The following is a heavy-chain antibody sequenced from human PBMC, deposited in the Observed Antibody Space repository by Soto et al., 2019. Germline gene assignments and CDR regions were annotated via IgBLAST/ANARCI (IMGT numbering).Heavy chain of an antibody. V-gene: IGHV4-4*02. CDR3: ARGHPLLRGSIPYYYYAMDV. CDR1: GGSISSSNW. J-gene: IGHJ6*02. Sequence: SETLSLTCAVSGGSISSSNWWSWVRQPPGKGLEWIGEIYHSGSTNYNPSLKSRVTISVDKSKNQFSLKLSSVTAADTAVYYCARGHPLLRGSIPYYYYAMDVWGHGTTVT. D-gene: IGHD2-21*01. CDR2: IYHSGST.